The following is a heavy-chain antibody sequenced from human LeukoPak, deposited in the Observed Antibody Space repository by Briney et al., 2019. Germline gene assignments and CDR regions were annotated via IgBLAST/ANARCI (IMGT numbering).Heavy chain of an antibody. CDR1: GGSFSGYY. V-gene: IGHV4-34*01. CDR3: GSMVVAGRYYMDV. CDR2: INHSGST. J-gene: IGHJ6*03. Sequence: SETLSLTCAVYGGSFSGYYWSWIRQPPGKGLEWIGEINHSGSTNYNPSLKSRVTISVDTSKNQFSLKLSSVTAADTAVYYCGSMVVAGRYYMDVWGKGTTVTVSS. D-gene: IGHD2-15*01.